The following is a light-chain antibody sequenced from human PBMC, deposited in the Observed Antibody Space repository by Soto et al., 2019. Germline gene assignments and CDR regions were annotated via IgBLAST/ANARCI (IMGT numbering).Light chain of an antibody. CDR2: DAS. Sequence: EIVLPQSPSTLSLSRGERSTLSFSASQSVSSYLAWYQQKPGQAPRLLIYDASNRATGIPARFSGSGSGTDFTLTISSLEPEDFAVYYCQQRSNWPSITFGQGTRLEIK. V-gene: IGKV3-11*01. CDR3: QQRSNWPSIT. CDR1: QSVSSY. J-gene: IGKJ5*01.